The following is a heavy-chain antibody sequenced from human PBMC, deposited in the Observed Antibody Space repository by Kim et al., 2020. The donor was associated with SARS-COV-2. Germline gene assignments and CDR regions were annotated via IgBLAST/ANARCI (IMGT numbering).Heavy chain of an antibody. V-gene: IGHV3-33*06. Sequence: ADSVTGRFTISRDNSKNTLYLQMNSLRAEDTAVYYCAKDQAYYDSSGPEVWGQGTTVTVSS. J-gene: IGHJ6*02. CDR3: AKDQAYYDSSGPEV. D-gene: IGHD3-22*01.